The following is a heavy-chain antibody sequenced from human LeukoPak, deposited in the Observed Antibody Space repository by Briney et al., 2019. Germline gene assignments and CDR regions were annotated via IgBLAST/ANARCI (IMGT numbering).Heavy chain of an antibody. V-gene: IGHV4-31*03. CDR3: ARRDLPQWLDYMDV. CDR2: IYYSGST. J-gene: IGHJ6*03. D-gene: IGHD6-19*01. CDR1: GGSISSGGYY. Sequence: PSETLSLTCTVSGGSISSGGYYWSWIRQHPGKGLEWIGYIYYSGSTYYNPSLKSRVTISVDTSKNQFSLKLSSVTAADTAVYYCARRDLPQWLDYMDVWGKGTTVTVSS.